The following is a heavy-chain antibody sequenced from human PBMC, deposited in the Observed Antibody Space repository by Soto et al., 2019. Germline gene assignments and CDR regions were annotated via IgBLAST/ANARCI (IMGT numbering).Heavy chain of an antibody. CDR3: ARASTAMVPYYFDY. D-gene: IGHD5-18*01. V-gene: IGHV1-69*12. Sequence: QVQLVQSGAEVKKPGSSVKVSCKASGGTFSSYAISWVRQAPGQGLEWMGGIIPIFGTANYAQKFQGRVTITADESTSTAYMELSSLRSDDTAVYYCARASTAMVPYYFDYWGQGTLVTVSS. J-gene: IGHJ4*02. CDR1: GGTFSSYA. CDR2: IIPIFGTA.